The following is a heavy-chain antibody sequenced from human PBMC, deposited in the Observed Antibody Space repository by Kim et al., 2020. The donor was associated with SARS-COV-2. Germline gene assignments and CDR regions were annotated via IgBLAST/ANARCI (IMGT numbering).Heavy chain of an antibody. CDR3: ATVDIVVVEAFDI. Sequence: YGQKFQGRVTMTEDTSTDTAYMELSSLRSEDTAVYYCATVDIVVVEAFDIWGQGTMVTVSS. V-gene: IGHV1-24*01. J-gene: IGHJ3*02. D-gene: IGHD2-15*01.